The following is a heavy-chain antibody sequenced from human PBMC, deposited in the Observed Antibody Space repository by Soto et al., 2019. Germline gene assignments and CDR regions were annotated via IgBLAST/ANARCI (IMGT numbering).Heavy chain of an antibody. CDR2: IWYDGSNK. CDR1: GFTFSSYC. J-gene: IGHJ6*03. D-gene: IGHD2-2*01. V-gene: IGHV3-33*01. Sequence: PGGSLRLSCAASGFTFSSYCMHWVRQAPGKGLEWVAVIWYDGSNKYYADSVKGRFTISRDNSKNTLYLQMNSLRAEDTAVYYCAGTDQRYYYYYMYVWGKGTTVTVSS. CDR3: AGTDQRYYYYYMYV.